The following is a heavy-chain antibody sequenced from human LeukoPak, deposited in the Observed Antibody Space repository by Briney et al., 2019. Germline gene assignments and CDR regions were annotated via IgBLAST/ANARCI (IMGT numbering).Heavy chain of an antibody. CDR1: GYTFTGYY. J-gene: IGHJ4*02. Sequence: ASVKVSCKASGYTFTGYYMHWVRQAPGQGLEWMGWINPNSGGTNYAQKFQGRVTMTRDTSISTAYMELSRLRSDDTAVYYCARSSSHLYDILTGYPHVSLDYWGQGTLVTVSS. V-gene: IGHV1-2*02. CDR2: INPNSGGT. D-gene: IGHD3-9*01. CDR3: ARSSSHLYDILTGYPHVSLDY.